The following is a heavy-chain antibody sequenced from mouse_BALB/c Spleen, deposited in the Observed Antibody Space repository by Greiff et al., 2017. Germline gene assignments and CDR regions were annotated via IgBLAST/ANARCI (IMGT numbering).Heavy chain of an antibody. J-gene: IGHJ1*01. CDR1: GYTFTEYI. V-gene: IGHV1-62-2*01. Sequence: LLESGAELVKPGASVKLSCKASGYTFTEYIIHWVKQRSGQGLEWIGWFYPGSGSIKYNEKFKDKATLTADKSSSTVYMELSRLTSEDSAVYFCARHEEGYWYFDVWGAGTTVTVSS. CDR3: ARHEEGYWYFDV. CDR2: FYPGSGSI.